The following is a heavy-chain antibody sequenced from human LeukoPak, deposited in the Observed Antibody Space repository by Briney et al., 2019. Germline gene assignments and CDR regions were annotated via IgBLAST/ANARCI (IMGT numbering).Heavy chain of an antibody. Sequence: ASVKVSCKASGYTFTSYGISWVRQAPGQGLEWMGWISAYNGNTNYAQKLQGRVTMTTDTSTSTAYMELRSLRSDDTAVYYCAREGNRDSSSWYQVGYYYYGMDVWGQGTTVTVSS. CDR1: GYTFTSYG. D-gene: IGHD6-13*01. CDR2: ISAYNGNT. CDR3: AREGNRDSSSWYQVGYYYYGMDV. J-gene: IGHJ6*02. V-gene: IGHV1-18*01.